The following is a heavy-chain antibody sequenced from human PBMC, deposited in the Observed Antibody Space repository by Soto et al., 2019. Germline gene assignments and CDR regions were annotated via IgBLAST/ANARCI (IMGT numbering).Heavy chain of an antibody. CDR3: ASSGGAYFDWHYGMDV. CDR1: GFTFSSYA. D-gene: IGHD3-9*01. CDR2: ISGSGGST. J-gene: IGHJ6*02. V-gene: IGHV3-23*01. Sequence: PGGSLRLSCAASGFTFSSYAMSWVRQAPGKGLEWVSAISGSGGSTYYADSVKGRFTISRDNSKNTLYLQMNSLRAEDTAVYYCASSGGAYFDWHYGMDVWGQGTTVTVSS.